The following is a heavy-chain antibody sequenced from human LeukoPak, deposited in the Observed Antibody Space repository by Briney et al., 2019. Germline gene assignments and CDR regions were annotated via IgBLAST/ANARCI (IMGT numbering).Heavy chain of an antibody. CDR3: AKGFMGLWFGELSPTHFDY. V-gene: IGHV3-30*02. CDR2: IRYDGSNK. J-gene: IGHJ4*02. D-gene: IGHD3-10*01. CDR1: GFTFSSYG. Sequence: GGSLRLSCAASGFTFSSYGMHWVRQAPGKGLEWVAFIRYDGSNKYYADSVKGRFTISRDNSKNTLYLQVNSLRAEDTAVYYCAKGFMGLWFGELSPTHFDYWDQGTLVTVSS.